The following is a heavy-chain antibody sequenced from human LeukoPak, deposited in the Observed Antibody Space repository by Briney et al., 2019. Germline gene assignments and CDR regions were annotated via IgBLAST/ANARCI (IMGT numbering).Heavy chain of an antibody. D-gene: IGHD4-17*01. CDR2: ISSSSDYI. V-gene: IGHV3-21*01. CDR1: GFIFSRYN. Sequence: GGSLRLSCAASGFIFSRYNMNWVRQAPGKGLEWVSSISSSSDYIYYADSVKGRFTISRDDAKNSLHLQMNSLRAEDTAVYYCARGFGYGEYISAYWGQGTLVTVSS. CDR3: ARGFGYGEYISAY. J-gene: IGHJ4*02.